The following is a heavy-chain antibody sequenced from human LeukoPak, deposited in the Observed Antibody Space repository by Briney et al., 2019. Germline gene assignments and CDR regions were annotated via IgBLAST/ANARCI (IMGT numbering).Heavy chain of an antibody. CDR2: ISSSSSYI. D-gene: IGHD6-13*01. CDR1: GFTFSSYS. CDR3: LIAAAGTPPPYSGRDV. Sequence: PGGSLRLSCAASGFTFSSYSMNWVRQAPGKGLEWVSSISSSSSYIYYADSVKGRFTISRDNAKNSLYLQMNSLRAEDTAVYYCLIAAAGTPPPYSGRDVWAQGPPAPVPS. J-gene: IGHJ6*02. V-gene: IGHV3-21*01.